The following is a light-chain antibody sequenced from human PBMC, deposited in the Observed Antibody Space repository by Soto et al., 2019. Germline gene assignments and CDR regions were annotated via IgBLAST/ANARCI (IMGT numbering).Light chain of an antibody. CDR3: QQSYSRPRT. CDR2: SAF. V-gene: IGKV1-12*01. Sequence: DIQMTQYPSSVSASVGDRVTITCRAIQGISSWLAWYQKKPGKAPNLLIYSAFSLESGVPSRFSGSGSGTDYTLTISSLQPEDFATYFCQQSYSRPRTFGQGTKVDIK. J-gene: IGKJ1*01. CDR1: QGISSW.